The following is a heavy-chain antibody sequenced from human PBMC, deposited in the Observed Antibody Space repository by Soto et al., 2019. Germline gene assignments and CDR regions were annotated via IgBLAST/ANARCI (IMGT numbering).Heavy chain of an antibody. V-gene: IGHV4-34*01. J-gene: IGHJ4*02. CDR2: INHSGST. CDR1: GGSFSGYY. D-gene: IGHD3-22*01. CDR3: AGVYYDSSGYSALDY. Sequence: QVQLQQWGAGLLKPSETLSLTCAVYGGSFSGYYWSWIRQPPGKGLEWIGEINHSGSTNYNPSLKRRVTISVDASKYQFSLKLSSVTAADTAVYYCAGVYYDSSGYSALDYWGQGTLVTVSS.